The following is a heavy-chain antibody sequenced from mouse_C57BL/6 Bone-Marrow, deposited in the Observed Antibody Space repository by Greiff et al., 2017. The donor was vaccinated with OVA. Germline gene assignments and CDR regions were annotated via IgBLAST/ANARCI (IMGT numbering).Heavy chain of an antibody. CDR1: GFTFSSYA. CDR2: ISDGGSYT. V-gene: IGHV5-4*01. CDR3: ARDRQDY. J-gene: IGHJ2*01. Sequence: EVKVVESGEGLVKPGGSLKLSCAASGFTFSSYAMSWVRQTPEKRLEWVATISDGGSYTYYPDNVKGRFTISRDNAKNNLYLQMSHLKSEDTAMYYCARDRQDYWGQGTTLTVSS.